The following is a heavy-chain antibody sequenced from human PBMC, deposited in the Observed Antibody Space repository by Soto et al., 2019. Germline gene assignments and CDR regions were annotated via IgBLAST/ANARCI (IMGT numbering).Heavy chain of an antibody. CDR3: ARMYCSSTSCYYNWFDP. Sequence: SETLSLTCAVSGGSISRGGYSWSWIRQPPGKGLEWIGYIYHSGSTYYNPSLKSRVTISVDRSKNQFSLKLSSVTAADTAVYYCARMYCSSTSCYYNWFDPWGQGTLVTVSS. CDR1: GGSISRGGYS. CDR2: IYHSGST. D-gene: IGHD2-2*01. J-gene: IGHJ5*02. V-gene: IGHV4-30-2*01.